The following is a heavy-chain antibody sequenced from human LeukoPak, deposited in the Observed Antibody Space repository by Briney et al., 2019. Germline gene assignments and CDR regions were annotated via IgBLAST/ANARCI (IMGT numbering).Heavy chain of an antibody. V-gene: IGHV1-69*06. D-gene: IGHD1-26*01. CDR3: ARGRELLSSEYFDY. J-gene: IGHJ4*02. Sequence: ASVKVSCKASGGTFSSYAISWVRQAPGQGLEWMGGIIPIFGTANYAQKFQGRVTITADKSTSTAYMELSSLRSEDTAVYYCARGRELLSSEYFDYWGQGTLVTVSS. CDR2: IIPIFGTA. CDR1: GGTFSSYA.